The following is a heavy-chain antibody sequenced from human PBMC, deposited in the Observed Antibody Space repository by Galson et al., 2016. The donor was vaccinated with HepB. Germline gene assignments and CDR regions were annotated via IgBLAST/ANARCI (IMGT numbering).Heavy chain of an antibody. CDR1: GFTFSDYY. J-gene: IGHJ5*02. CDR3: AKAADYYDSSGYYYLNWFDP. D-gene: IGHD3-22*01. CDR2: ISGSGGST. Sequence: SLRLSCAASGFTFSDYYMSWIRQAPGKGLEWVSAISGSGGSTYYADSVEGRFTISGDNSKNTPYLQMNSLRAEDTAVYYCAKAADYYDSSGYYYLNWFDPWGQGTLVTVSS. V-gene: IGHV3-23*01.